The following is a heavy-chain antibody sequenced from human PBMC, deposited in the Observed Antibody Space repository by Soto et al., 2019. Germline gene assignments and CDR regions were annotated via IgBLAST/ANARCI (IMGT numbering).Heavy chain of an antibody. CDR2: INHSVST. D-gene: IGHD2-2*02. V-gene: IGHV4-34*01. Sequence: QVQLQQWGAGLLKPSETLSLTCAVYGGSFSGYYWSWIRQHPGKGLEWLGEINHSVSTNYNPSLKSRVTISVDTSKNQFSLELSSVTAADTAVYYCARGRRSPIVVVPAAIFDYWGQGTLVTVSS. CDR1: GGSFSGYY. CDR3: ARGRRSPIVVVPAAIFDY. J-gene: IGHJ4*02.